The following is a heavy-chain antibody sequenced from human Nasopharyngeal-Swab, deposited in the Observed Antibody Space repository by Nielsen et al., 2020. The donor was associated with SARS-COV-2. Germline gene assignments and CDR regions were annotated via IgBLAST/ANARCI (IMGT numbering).Heavy chain of an antibody. Sequence: LSLTCAASGFTFDDYAMHWVRQAPGKGLEWVSGISWNSGSIGYADSVKGRFTISRDNAKNSLYLQMNSLRAEDTALYYCTTRIRDIVVVPAYRDYWGQGTLVTVSS. CDR3: TTRIRDIVVVPAYRDY. J-gene: IGHJ4*02. V-gene: IGHV3-9*01. D-gene: IGHD2-2*01. CDR1: GFTFDDYA. CDR2: ISWNSGSI.